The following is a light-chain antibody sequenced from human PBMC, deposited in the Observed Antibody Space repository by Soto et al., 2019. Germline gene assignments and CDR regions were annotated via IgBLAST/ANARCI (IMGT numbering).Light chain of an antibody. Sequence: DIQMTQSPSTLWAAVGERVTITCRASQSVSNWLAWYQQKPGKAPKLLIYDVSSLESGVPSRFSGSGSGTEFILNISSLQPDDFATYYCQQYDSYSWTFDQGTKVDIK. CDR2: DVS. CDR1: QSVSNW. V-gene: IGKV1-5*01. CDR3: QQYDSYSWT. J-gene: IGKJ1*01.